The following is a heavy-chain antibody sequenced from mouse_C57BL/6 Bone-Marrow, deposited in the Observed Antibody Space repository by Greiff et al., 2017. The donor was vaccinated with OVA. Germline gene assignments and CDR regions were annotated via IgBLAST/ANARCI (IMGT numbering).Heavy chain of an antibody. V-gene: IGHV2-2*01. CDR3: ASGDAMDY. Sequence: VQVVESGPGLVQPSQSLSITCTVSGFSLTSYGVHWVRQSPGKGLEWLGVLWSGGSTDYNAAFISRLSISKDNSKSQVFFKMNSLQADDTAIYYCASGDAMDYWGQGTSVTVSS. CDR1: GFSLTSYG. CDR2: LWSGGST. J-gene: IGHJ4*01.